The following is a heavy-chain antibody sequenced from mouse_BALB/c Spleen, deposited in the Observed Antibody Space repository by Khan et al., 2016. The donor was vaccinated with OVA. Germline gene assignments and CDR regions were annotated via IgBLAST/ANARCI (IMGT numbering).Heavy chain of an antibody. CDR1: GFTFSTYG. CDR2: VSTGGSYT. Sequence: EVELVESGGDLVKPGGSLKLSCAATGFTFSTYGMSWVRQAPDRRLVWVASVSTGGSYTYYPDSVQGRFSISSDNAKHTLYLQMIGLRSEDTAMFYCTRLAYYYESGGFAYWGQGTLVNVSA. CDR3: TRLAYYYESGGFAY. D-gene: IGHD1-1*01. J-gene: IGHJ3*01. V-gene: IGHV5-6*01.